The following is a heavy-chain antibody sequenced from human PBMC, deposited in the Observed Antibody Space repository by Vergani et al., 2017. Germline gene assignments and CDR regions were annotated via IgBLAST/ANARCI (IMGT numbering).Heavy chain of an antibody. CDR1: GGTFSSYA. V-gene: IGHV1-69*18. CDR3: ARDGRYCSSTSCYAGGVDY. CDR2: IIPIFGTA. D-gene: IGHD2-2*01. J-gene: IGHJ4*02. Sequence: QVQLVQSGAEVKKPGSSVKVSCKASGGTFSSYAISWVRQAPGQGLEWMGRIIPIFGTANYAQKFQGRVTITADESTSTAYMELRSLRSDDTAVYYCARDGRYCSSTSCYAGGVDYWGQGTLVTVSS.